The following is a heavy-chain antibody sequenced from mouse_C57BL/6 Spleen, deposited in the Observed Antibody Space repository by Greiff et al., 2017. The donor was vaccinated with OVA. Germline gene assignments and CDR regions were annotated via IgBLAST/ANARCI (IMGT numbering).Heavy chain of an antibody. CDR1: GYTFTEYT. CDR2: FYPGSGSI. J-gene: IGHJ4*01. Sequence: QVQLQQSGAELVKPGASVKLSCKASGYTFTEYTIHWVKQRPGQGLEWIGWFYPGSGSIKYNEKFKDKATLTADKSSSTVYMELSRLTSEDSAVYFCARHEDTSYDSNYEIVMDYWGQGTSVTVSS. V-gene: IGHV1-62-2*01. D-gene: IGHD2-5*01. CDR3: ARHEDTSYDSNYEIVMDY.